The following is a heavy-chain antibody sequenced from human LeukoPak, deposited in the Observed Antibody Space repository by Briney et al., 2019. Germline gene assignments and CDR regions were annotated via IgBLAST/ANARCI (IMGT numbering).Heavy chain of an antibody. D-gene: IGHD6-6*01. CDR1: GFSFSGHW. J-gene: IGHJ4*02. CDR2: ISPTGSTT. CDR3: ARGPNSNWSGLDF. V-gene: IGHV3-74*01. Sequence: GGSLRLSCTASGFSFSGHWMHWARQLPGKGLVWVSRISPTGSTTSFADSVKGRFTVSRDNAKNTLYLQVNNLRAEDTAVYYCARGPNSNWSGLDFWGQGTLLTVSS.